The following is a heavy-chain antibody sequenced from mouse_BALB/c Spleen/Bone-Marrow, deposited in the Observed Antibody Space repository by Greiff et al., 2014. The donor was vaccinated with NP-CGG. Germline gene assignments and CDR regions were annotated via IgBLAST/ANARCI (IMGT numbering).Heavy chain of an antibody. CDR2: ISNLAYSI. D-gene: IGHD2-2*01. V-gene: IGHV5-15*02. CDR3: TRDRGYDGGYYFDY. CDR1: GFNFSDYG. Sequence: DVMLVESGGGVVQPGGSRKLSCAASGFNFSDYGMAWVRLAPGKGPEWVASISNLAYSIYYADTVTGRFTISRENAKNTLYLEMSSLRFEDTAMYYCTRDRGYDGGYYFDYWGQGTTLTVSS. J-gene: IGHJ2*01.